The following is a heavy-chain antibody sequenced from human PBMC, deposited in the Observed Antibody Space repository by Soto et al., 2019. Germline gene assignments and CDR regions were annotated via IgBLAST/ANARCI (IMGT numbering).Heavy chain of an antibody. CDR1: GGSFSGYY. CDR3: ARGGYSGSYYPYYYSGMDV. V-gene: IGHV4-34*01. Sequence: SETLSLTCAVYGGSFSGYYWSWIRQPPGKGLEWIGEINHSGNTNYYPSLKSRVTISVDTSKNQFSLKLSSVTAADTAVYYCARGGYSGSYYPYYYSGMDVWGQGTTVTVSS. J-gene: IGHJ6*02. D-gene: IGHD1-26*01. CDR2: INHSGNT.